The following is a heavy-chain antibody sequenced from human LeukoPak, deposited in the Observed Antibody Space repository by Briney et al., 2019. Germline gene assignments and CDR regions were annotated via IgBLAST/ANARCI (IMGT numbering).Heavy chain of an antibody. CDR2: ITSGSSHI. V-gene: IGHV3-21*01. CDR3: ARDPYSGSYGADYYYYMDV. D-gene: IGHD1-26*01. J-gene: IGHJ6*03. Sequence: AGGSLRLSCAASGFTFSSYNMNWVRLTPGQGLEWVSSITSGSSHIYYADSVKGRFTISRDNAKSSLYLQMNSLRAEDTAVYYCARDPYSGSYGADYYYYMDVWGKGITVTISS. CDR1: GFTFSSYN.